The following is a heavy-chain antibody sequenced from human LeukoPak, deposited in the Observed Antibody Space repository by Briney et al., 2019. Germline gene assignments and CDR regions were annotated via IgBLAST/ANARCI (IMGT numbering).Heavy chain of an antibody. CDR3: ARSQGYDSSGYYGDY. J-gene: IGHJ4*02. V-gene: IGHV3-9*01. CDR2: ISWNSGSI. D-gene: IGHD3-22*01. CDR1: GFTFDDYA. Sequence: GRSLRLSCAASGFTFDDYAMHWVRQAPGKGLEWVSGISWNSGSIGYADSVKGRFTISRDNAKNSLYLQMNSLRAEDTAVYYCARSQGYDSSGYYGDYWGQGTLVTVSS.